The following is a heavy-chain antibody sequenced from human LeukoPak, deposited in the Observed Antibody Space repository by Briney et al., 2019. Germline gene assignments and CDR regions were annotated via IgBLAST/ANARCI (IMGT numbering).Heavy chain of an antibody. Sequence: SGGSLRLSCVASGFPFSTYWMNWVRHAPGKGLKWVTHINIDRSNKRYVDSVKSRFTISRDKAKNPLYLQINRLRAEDTGVSYCPRKTVPAHWGPATLVPVSS. CDR3: PRKTVPAH. D-gene: IGHD1-1*01. CDR2: INIDRSNK. V-gene: IGHV3-74*01. CDR1: GFPFSTYW. J-gene: IGHJ4*02.